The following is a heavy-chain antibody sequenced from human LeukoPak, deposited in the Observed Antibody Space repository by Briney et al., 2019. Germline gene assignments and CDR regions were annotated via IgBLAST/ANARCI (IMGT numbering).Heavy chain of an antibody. Sequence: GGSLRLSCAASGFTFSSYGMHWVRQAPGKGLEWVAFIRYDGSNKYYADSVKGRFTISRDNFKYTLYLQMNSLRAEDTAVYYCAKAMIVVVITSDAFDIWGQGTMVTVSS. CDR2: IRYDGSNK. J-gene: IGHJ3*02. CDR1: GFTFSSYG. CDR3: AKAMIVVVITSDAFDI. V-gene: IGHV3-30*02. D-gene: IGHD3-22*01.